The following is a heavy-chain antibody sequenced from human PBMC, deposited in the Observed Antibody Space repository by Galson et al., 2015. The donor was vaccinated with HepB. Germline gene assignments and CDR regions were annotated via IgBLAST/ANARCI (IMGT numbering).Heavy chain of an antibody. D-gene: IGHD3-3*01. J-gene: IGHJ3*02. CDR1: GFTFSSYA. CDR3: ARDLGPYYDFWSGYGKDAFDI. Sequence: SLRLSCAASGFTFSSYAMHWVRQAPGKGLEWVAVISYDGSNKYYADSVKGRFTISRDNSKNTLYLQMNSLRAEDTAVYYCARDLGPYYDFWSGYGKDAFDIWGQGTMVTVSS. V-gene: IGHV3-30-3*01. CDR2: ISYDGSNK.